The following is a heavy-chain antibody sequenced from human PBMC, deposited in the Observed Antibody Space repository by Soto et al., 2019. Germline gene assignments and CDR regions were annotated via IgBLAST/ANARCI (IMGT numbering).Heavy chain of an antibody. CDR1: GGSISSYY. V-gene: IGHV4-59*12. D-gene: IGHD1-1*01. CDR3: GRRNGALDAFDI. CDR2: IYYSGST. J-gene: IGHJ3*02. Sequence: PSETLSLTCTVSGGSISSYYWSWMRQPPGKGLEWIGYIYYSGSTYYNPSLKSRVTMSVDTSKNQFSLKLSSVTAVDTAVYYCGRRNGALDAFDIWGQGTMVTVSS.